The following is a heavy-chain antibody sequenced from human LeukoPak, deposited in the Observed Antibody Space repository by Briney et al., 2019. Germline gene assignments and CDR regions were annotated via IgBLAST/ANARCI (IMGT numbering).Heavy chain of an antibody. CDR3: ARDHGDYGYYYMDV. CDR2: SVPIFGTA. CDR1: GGTFSSYA. Sequence: SLKASCKPSGGTFSSYAISWVGQAAGQRLERMGGSVPIFGTANYVQNFQGRVTITADESTSTAYMELSSLRSEDTAVYYCARDHGDYGYYYMDVWGKGTTVTISS. V-gene: IGHV1-69*13. J-gene: IGHJ6*03. D-gene: IGHD4-17*01.